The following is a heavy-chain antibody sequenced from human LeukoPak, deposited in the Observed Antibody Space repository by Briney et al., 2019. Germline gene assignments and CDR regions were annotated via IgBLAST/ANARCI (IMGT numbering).Heavy chain of an antibody. V-gene: IGHV3-11*03. CDR2: ISSSSSYT. D-gene: IGHD3-10*01. CDR3: ARITMVRGATGGDAFDI. J-gene: IGHJ3*02. Sequence: GGSLRLSCAASGFTFSDYYMSWIRQAPGKGLEWVSYISSSSSYTNYADSVKGRFTISRDNAKNSLYLQMNSLRAEDTAVYYCARITMVRGATGGDAFDIWGQGTVVTVSS. CDR1: GFTFSDYY.